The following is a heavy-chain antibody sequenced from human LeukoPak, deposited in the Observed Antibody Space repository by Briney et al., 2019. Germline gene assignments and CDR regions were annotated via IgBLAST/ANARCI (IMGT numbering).Heavy chain of an antibody. J-gene: IGHJ3*02. D-gene: IGHD5-24*01. CDR1: GFTFSSYS. CDR2: ISSSSSTI. V-gene: IGHV3-48*01. CDR3: ASSMATKAFDI. Sequence: GGSLRLSCAASGFTFSSYSMNWVRQAPGKGLEWVSYISSSSSTIYYADSVKGRFTISRDNAKNSLYLQMNSLRAEDTAVYYCASSMATKAFDIWGQGTMVTVSS.